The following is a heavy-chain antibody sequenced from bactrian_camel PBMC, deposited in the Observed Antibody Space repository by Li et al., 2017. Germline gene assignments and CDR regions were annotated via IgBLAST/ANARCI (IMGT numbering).Heavy chain of an antibody. D-gene: IGHD2*01. J-gene: IGHJ4*01. V-gene: IGHV3-2*01. CDR1: GFTFRSVS. Sequence: HVQLVESGGGSVQAGGSLRLSCAASGFTFRSVSMYWVRQAPGKALEWVSSIYIGYGTTYYADSVKGRFTCSRDNAKNTLYLQTNSLKSEDTALYYCATLRAYRSGGYYYRAEYHYWGQGTQVTVS. CDR3: ATLRAYRSGGYYYRAEYHY. CDR2: IYIGYGTT.